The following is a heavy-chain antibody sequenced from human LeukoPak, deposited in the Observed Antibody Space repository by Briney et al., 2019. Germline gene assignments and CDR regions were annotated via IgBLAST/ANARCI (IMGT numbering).Heavy chain of an antibody. V-gene: IGHV1-8*01. CDR2: MNPNSGNT. J-gene: IGHJ4*02. CDR3: ARVGYSSGWYSRAFWN. Sequence: ASVKVSCKASGYTFTSYDINWVRQATGQGLEWMGWMNPNSGNTGYAQKFQGRVTMTRNTSISTAYMELSSLRSEDTAVYYCARVGYSSGWYSRAFWNWGQGTLVTVSS. D-gene: IGHD6-19*01. CDR1: GYTFTSYD.